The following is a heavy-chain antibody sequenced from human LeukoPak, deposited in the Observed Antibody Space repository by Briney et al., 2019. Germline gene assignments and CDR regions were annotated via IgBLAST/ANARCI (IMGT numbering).Heavy chain of an antibody. CDR3: ARGERGSYAFDI. V-gene: IGHV4-59*10. J-gene: IGHJ3*02. CDR2: IYTSGST. D-gene: IGHD1-26*01. CDR1: GGSFSGYY. Sequence: SETLSLTCAVYGGSFSGYYWSWIRQPAGKGLEWIGRIYTSGSTNYNPSLKSRVTMSVDTSKNQFSLKLSSVTAADTAVYYCARGERGSYAFDIWGQGTMVTVSS.